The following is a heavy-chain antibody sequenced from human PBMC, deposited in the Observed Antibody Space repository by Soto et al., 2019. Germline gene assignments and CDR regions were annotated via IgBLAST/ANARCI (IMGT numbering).Heavy chain of an antibody. CDR2: IWYDGSNK. CDR3: ARDRILRDMVRGVMWYFVY. CDR1: GFTFSSYG. Sequence: QVQLVESGGGVVQPGRSLRLSCAASGFTFSSYGMHWVRQAPGKGLEWVAVIWYDGSNKYYADSVKGRFTISRDNSKNTQYLQMNSLRAEDTAVYYCARDRILRDMVRGVMWYFVYWGQGTLVTVSS. J-gene: IGHJ4*02. V-gene: IGHV3-33*01. D-gene: IGHD3-10*01.